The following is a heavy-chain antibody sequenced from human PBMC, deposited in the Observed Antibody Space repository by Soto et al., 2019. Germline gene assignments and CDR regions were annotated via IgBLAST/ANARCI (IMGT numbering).Heavy chain of an antibody. CDR3: AKDRLAMVRGAPSYGMDV. D-gene: IGHD3-10*01. Sequence: LRLSCAASGFTFSSYGMHWVRQAPGKGLEWVAVISYDGSNKYYADSVKGRFTISRDNSKNTLYLQMNSLRAEDTAVYYCAKDRLAMVRGAPSYGMDVWRQGTTVTVSS. CDR1: GFTFSSYG. V-gene: IGHV3-30*18. J-gene: IGHJ6*02. CDR2: ISYDGSNK.